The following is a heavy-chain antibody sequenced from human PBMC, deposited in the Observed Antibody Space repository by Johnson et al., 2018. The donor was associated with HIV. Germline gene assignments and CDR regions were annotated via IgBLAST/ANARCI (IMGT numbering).Heavy chain of an antibody. CDR2: IASGGGHE. D-gene: IGHD2-21*01. V-gene: IGHV3-30*03. CDR1: GFTFSSYG. CDR3: AREGEDAFDI. Sequence: QVQLVESGGGVVQPGRSLRLSCVGSGFTFSSYGMHWVRQAPGKGLEWVAVIASGGGHEVYADSVKGRFTISRANAKNSLYLQMNSLRAGDTAVYYCAREGEDAFDIWGQGTMVTVSS. J-gene: IGHJ3*02.